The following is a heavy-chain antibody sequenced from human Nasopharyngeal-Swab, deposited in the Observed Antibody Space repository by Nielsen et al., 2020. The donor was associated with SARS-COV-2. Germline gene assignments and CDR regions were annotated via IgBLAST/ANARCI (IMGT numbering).Heavy chain of an antibody. CDR1: GFPFDMFA. J-gene: IGHJ4*02. D-gene: IGHD6-19*01. CDR2: ISGSGGKT. CDR3: ARDDSSGPNLLFDY. V-gene: IGHV3-23*01. Sequence: GESLKISCVASGFPFDMFAMSWVRRAPGKGLEWVSAISGSGGKTFDADSVKGRFSISRDNSKNTLYLQMTSLRVEDTAVYYCARDDSSGPNLLFDYWGQGILVTVSS.